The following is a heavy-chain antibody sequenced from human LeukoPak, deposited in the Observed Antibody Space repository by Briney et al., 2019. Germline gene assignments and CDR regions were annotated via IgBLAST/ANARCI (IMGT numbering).Heavy chain of an antibody. CDR3: ATGGCSYGYAEYFQH. CDR1: GYSFTSYW. CDR2: IYPGDSDT. D-gene: IGHD5-18*01. J-gene: IGHJ1*01. V-gene: IGHV5-51*01. Sequence: GESLKISCKGSGYSFTSYWIGWVRQMPGKGLEWMGIIYPGDSDTRYSPSFQGQVTILADKSISTAYLQWSSLKASDTAMYYCATGGCSYGYAEYFQHWGQGTLVTVSS.